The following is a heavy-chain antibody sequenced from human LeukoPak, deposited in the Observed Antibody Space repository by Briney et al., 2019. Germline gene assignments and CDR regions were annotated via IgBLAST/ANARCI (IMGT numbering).Heavy chain of an antibody. CDR3: AREGPYSTTSTGSV. CDR2: IWYDGSNK. D-gene: IGHD6-13*01. J-gene: IGHJ4*02. CDR1: GFTFSSYG. Sequence: GGSLRLSCAASGFTFSSYGMHWVRQAPGKGLEWVAVIWYDGSNKYYADSVKGRFTISRDNSKNTLYLQMNSLRAEDTAVYYCAREGPYSTTSTGSVWGQGTLVTVSS. V-gene: IGHV3-33*01.